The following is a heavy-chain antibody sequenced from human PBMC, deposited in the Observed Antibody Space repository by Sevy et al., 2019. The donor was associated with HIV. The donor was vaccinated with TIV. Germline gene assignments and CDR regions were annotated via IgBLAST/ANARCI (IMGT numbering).Heavy chain of an antibody. Sequence: RGCLRLSCAASGFPVSSNYMSWVRQAPGKGLEWVSVIYSDGSTYHAESVKGRFTISRDNSKNTLYLQMNSLRVEDTAVYYCARGKSGYGYGLDYWGQGTLVSVSS. D-gene: IGHD5-18*01. CDR3: ARGKSGYGYGLDY. V-gene: IGHV3-66*01. CDR1: GFPVSSNY. CDR2: IYSDGST. J-gene: IGHJ4*02.